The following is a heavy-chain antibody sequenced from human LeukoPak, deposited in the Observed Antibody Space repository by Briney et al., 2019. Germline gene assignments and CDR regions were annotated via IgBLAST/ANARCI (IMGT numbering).Heavy chain of an antibody. CDR2: INAGNGNT. CDR3: ARVPIVVVPAAIDY. CDR1: GYTFTSYA. Sequence: ASVKVSCKASGYTFTSYAMHWVRQAPGQRLEWMGWINAGNGNTKYSQKFQGRVTMTTDTSTSTAYMELRSLRSDDTAVYYCARVPIVVVPAAIDYWGQGTLVTVSS. D-gene: IGHD2-2*02. V-gene: IGHV1-3*01. J-gene: IGHJ4*02.